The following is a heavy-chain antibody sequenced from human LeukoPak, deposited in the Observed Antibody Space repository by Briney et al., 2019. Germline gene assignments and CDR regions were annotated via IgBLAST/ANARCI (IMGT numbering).Heavy chain of an antibody. CDR1: GFSFSKAW. V-gene: IGHV3-48*01. D-gene: IGHD1-1*01. CDR3: ARSSLERHYSFDF. Sequence: PGGSLRLSCAASGFSFSKAWMSWVRRAPGKGLEWLSYISASGGTTYYADSVNGRFTISRDNAKNSLFLEMNSLRVDDTAMYFCARSSLERHYSFDFWGRGTLVTVSS. CDR2: ISASGGTT. J-gene: IGHJ4*02.